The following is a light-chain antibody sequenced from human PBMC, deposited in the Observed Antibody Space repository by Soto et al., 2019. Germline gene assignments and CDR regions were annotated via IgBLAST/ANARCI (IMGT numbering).Light chain of an antibody. CDR1: SSDVGSYNR. J-gene: IGLJ1*01. V-gene: IGLV2-18*01. CDR3: SLYTSSSTFV. CDR2: EVS. Sequence: SALTQPPSVSGSPGQSVTISCTGTSSDVGSYNRVSWYQQSPGTAPKLMIYEVSNRPSGVSDRFSGSKSGSTASLTISGLQAEDEADYYCSLYTSSSTFVFGTGTKVTVL.